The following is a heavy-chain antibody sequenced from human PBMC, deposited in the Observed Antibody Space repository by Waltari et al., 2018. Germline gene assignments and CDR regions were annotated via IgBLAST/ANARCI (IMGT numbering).Heavy chain of an antibody. J-gene: IGHJ4*02. V-gene: IGHV3-15*04. CDR1: GFPFSSAW. D-gene: IGHD5-12*01. Sequence: EVQLVESGGGLAKPGESLRLSCAASGFPFSSAWLNWVRQAPGTGRGTVVRGGEGEGVEWVGRIGSKTDGGTTDYAAPVGGRFTISRDDSKNTLSLQMDSLKAEDTAVYYCAYRYSDNGKWGQGTLVTVSS. CDR3: AYRYSDNGK. CDR2: IGSKTDGGTT.